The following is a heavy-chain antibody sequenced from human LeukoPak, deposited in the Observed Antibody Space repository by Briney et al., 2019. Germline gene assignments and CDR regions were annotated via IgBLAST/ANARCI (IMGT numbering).Heavy chain of an antibody. V-gene: IGHV4-59*01. J-gene: IGHJ6*03. CDR3: ARSPDYGDYYYYYMDV. CDR2: IYYSGSS. D-gene: IGHD4-17*01. CDR1: GRAISSYY. Sequence: SETLSRTCIVSGRAISSYYWNWIRQPPGKGLEWIGHIYYSGSSNYNPSLKSRVTISVDTSKSQFSLKLSSVTAADTAVYYCARSPDYGDYYYYYMDVWGKGTTVTVSS.